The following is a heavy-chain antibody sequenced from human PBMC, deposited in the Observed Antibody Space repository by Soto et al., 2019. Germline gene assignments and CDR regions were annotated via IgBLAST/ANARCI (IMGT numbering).Heavy chain of an antibody. Sequence: GGSLRLSCAASGFTFSSYSMNWVRQAPEKGLEWVSSISSSSSYIYYADSVKGRFTISRDNAKNSLYLQMNSLRAEDTAVYYCARDPGTAMVSYYYGMDVWGQGTTVTVSS. V-gene: IGHV3-21*01. CDR2: ISSSSSYI. CDR3: ARDPGTAMVSYYYGMDV. CDR1: GFTFSSYS. D-gene: IGHD5-18*01. J-gene: IGHJ6*02.